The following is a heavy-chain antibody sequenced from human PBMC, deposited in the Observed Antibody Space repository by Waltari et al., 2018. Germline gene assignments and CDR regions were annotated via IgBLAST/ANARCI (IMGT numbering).Heavy chain of an antibody. J-gene: IGHJ3*02. D-gene: IGHD6-13*01. CDR1: GGSISSYS. CDR2: IYYSGST. CDR3: ASGYSSSWYAFDI. Sequence: QVQLQESGPGLVKPSETLSLTCTVSGGSISSYSWIWIRQPPGKGLEWIGYIYYSGSTNYNPSLKSRVTISVDTSKNQFSLKLSSVTAADTAVYYCASGYSSSWYAFDIWGQGTMVTVSS. V-gene: IGHV4-59*01.